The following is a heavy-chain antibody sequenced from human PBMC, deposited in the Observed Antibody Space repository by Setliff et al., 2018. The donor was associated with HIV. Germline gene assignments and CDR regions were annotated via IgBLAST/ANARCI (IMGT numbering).Heavy chain of an antibody. V-gene: IGHV1-69*04. CDR1: GGTFGNFA. D-gene: IGHD6-13*01. CDR3: ASSWSRVPYYGMDV. CDR2: IIPMLGLA. Sequence: SVKVSCKASGGTFGNFAISWVRQAPGQRLEWLGKIIPMLGLADYAPKLQGRVTMTRNTSISTAYMELSSLRSDDTAVYYCASSWSRVPYYGMDVWGQGTTVTVSS. J-gene: IGHJ6*02.